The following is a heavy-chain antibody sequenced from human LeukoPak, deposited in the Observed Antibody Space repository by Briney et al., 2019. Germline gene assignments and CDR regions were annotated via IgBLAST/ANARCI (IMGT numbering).Heavy chain of an antibody. Sequence: GESLRLSCAPSGFTFSNYAMSWVRQAPGKGPEWVSAISRGGGSTYYADSVKGRFTISRDNSKNTLYLQINSLRAGDTALYYCAKINRGEVAGHMDYWGQGTLVTVSS. J-gene: IGHJ4*02. CDR2: ISRGGGST. CDR3: AKINRGEVAGHMDY. CDR1: GFTFSNYA. V-gene: IGHV3-23*01. D-gene: IGHD6-19*01.